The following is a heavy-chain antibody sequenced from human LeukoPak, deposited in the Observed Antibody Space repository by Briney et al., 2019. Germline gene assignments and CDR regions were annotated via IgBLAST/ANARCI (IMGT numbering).Heavy chain of an antibody. CDR3: ARDKGGGSSPIFDY. Sequence: SETLSLTCTVSGGSISNSDYYWGWIRQPPGKGLDWIGSIYYSGNTYYNPSLKSRVTIPVDTSKNQFSLRLSSVTAADTAVYYCARDKGGGSSPIFDYWGQGTLVTVSS. J-gene: IGHJ4*02. V-gene: IGHV4-39*07. CDR1: GGSISNSDYY. CDR2: IYYSGNT. D-gene: IGHD2-15*01.